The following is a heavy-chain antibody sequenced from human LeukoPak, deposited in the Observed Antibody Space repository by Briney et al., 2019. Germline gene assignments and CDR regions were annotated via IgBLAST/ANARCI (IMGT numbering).Heavy chain of an antibody. CDR1: GYTFTGYY. D-gene: IGHD2-2*01. CDR2: INPNSGGT. CDR3: ARTTSEDCSSTSCYLYYFDY. J-gene: IGHJ4*02. V-gene: IGHV1-2*02. Sequence: GASVKVSCKASGYTFTGYYMHWVRQAPGQGLEWMGWINPNSGGTNYAQKFQGRVTMTRDTSISTAYMELSRLRSDDTAVYYCARTTSEDCSSTSCYLYYFDYWGQGTLVTVSS.